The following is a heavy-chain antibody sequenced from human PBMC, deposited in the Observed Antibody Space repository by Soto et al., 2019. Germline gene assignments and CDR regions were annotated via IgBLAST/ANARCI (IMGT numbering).Heavy chain of an antibody. V-gene: IGHV3-15*07. D-gene: IGHD3-9*01. Sequence: GGSLRLSCAASGFTFSNAWMNWVRQAPGKGLEWVGHIKSKTDGGTTDYAAPVKGRFTISRDDSKNTLYLQMNSLKTEDTAVYYCTTDLFTSGLRYFDWWTDYYYGMDVWGQGTTVTVSS. CDR3: TTDLFTSGLRYFDWWTDYYYGMDV. J-gene: IGHJ6*02. CDR2: IKSKTDGGTT. CDR1: GFTFSNAW.